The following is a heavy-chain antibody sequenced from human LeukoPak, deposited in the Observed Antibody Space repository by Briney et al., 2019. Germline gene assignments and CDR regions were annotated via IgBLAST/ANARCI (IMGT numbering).Heavy chain of an antibody. J-gene: IGHJ4*02. V-gene: IGHV4-4*07. CDR3: AREATYYYDSSAQWPVFDY. CDR1: GGSISSYY. Sequence: SETLSLTCTDSGGSISSYYWSWIRQPAGKGLEWIGRIYTSGSTNYNPSLKSRVTMSVDTSKNQFSLKLSSVTAADTAVYYCAREATYYYDSSAQWPVFDYWGQGTLVTVSS. D-gene: IGHD3-22*01. CDR2: IYTSGST.